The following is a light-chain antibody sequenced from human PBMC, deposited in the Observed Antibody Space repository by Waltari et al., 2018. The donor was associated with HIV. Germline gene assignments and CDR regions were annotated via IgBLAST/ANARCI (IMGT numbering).Light chain of an antibody. V-gene: IGKV2-28*01. CDR2: MGS. CDR1: QSLLHSLGYNY. Sequence: DIVIPRPQLSLPVTLGEPPSIPGSFSQSLLHSLGYNYFNWYLQKPGQSPQLLIYMGSNRASGVPDRFSGSGSGTDFTLNISSVEAEDVGIYYCMQALQTPYTFGQGTKLEIK. CDR3: MQALQTPYT. J-gene: IGKJ2*01.